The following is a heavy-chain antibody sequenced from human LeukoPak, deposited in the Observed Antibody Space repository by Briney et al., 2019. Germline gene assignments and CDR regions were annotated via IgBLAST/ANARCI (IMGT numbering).Heavy chain of an antibody. CDR2: IIPIFGTA. CDR1: GGTFSSYA. V-gene: IGHV1-69*13. J-gene: IGHJ6*02. CDR3: ARDVQGVADV. D-gene: IGHD3-10*01. Sequence: SVKVSCKASGGTFSSYAISWVRQAPGQGLEWMGGIIPIFGTANYAQKFQGRVTITADESTSTAYMELSSLRSEDTAMYYCARDVQGVADVWGQGTTVTVSS.